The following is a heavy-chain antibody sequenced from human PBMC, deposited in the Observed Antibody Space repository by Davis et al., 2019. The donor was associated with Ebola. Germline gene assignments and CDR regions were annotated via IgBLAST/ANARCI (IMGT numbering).Heavy chain of an antibody. V-gene: IGHV3-23*01. CDR3: AKDGLKSCSSTSCYYYYGMDV. D-gene: IGHD2-2*01. CDR1: GFRFSSYV. Sequence: GESLKISCVASGFRFSSYVMGWVRQAPGKGLEWVSAISGSGGSTYYADSVKGRFTISRDNSKNTLYLQMNSLRAEDTAVYYCAKDGLKSCSSTSCYYYYGMDVWGQGTTVTVSS. J-gene: IGHJ6*02. CDR2: ISGSGGST.